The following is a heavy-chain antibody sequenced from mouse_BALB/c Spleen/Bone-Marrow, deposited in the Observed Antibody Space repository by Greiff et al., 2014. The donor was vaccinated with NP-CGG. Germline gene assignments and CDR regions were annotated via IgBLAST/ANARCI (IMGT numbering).Heavy chain of an antibody. CDR3: ARDMGLLRFVY. J-gene: IGHJ2*01. V-gene: IGHV7-3*02. D-gene: IGHD1-1*01. CDR1: GFTFTDYY. CDR2: IRNKANGYTT. Sequence: DVQLQESGGGLVQPGGSLRLSCATSGFTFTDYYMSWVRQPPGKALEWLAFIRNKANGYTTEYSASVKGRFTISRDNSQSILYLQMNTLRAEDSATYYCARDMGLLRFVYWGHGTTLTVSS.